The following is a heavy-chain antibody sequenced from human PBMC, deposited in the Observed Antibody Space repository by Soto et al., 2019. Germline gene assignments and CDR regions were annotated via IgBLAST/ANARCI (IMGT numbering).Heavy chain of an antibody. CDR1: GGSISSGGYY. D-gene: IGHD3-10*01. V-gene: IGHV4-31*03. J-gene: IGHJ4*02. Sequence: LSLTCTVSGGSISSGGYYWSWIRQHPGKGLEWIGYIYYSGSTYYNPSLKSRVTISVDTSKNQFSLKLSSVTAADTAVYYCARDRSDYYGSGSYPDYWGQGTLVTVSS. CDR2: IYYSGST. CDR3: ARDRSDYYGSGSYPDY.